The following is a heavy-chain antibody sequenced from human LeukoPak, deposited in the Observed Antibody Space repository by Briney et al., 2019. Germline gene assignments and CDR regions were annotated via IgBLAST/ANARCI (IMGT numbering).Heavy chain of an antibody. V-gene: IGHV1-46*01. CDR2: INPSGGST. CDR1: GYTFTGYY. Sequence: ASVKVSCKASGYTFTGYYMHWVRQAPGQGLEWMGIINPSGGSTSYAQKFQGRVTMTRDTSTSTVYMELSSLRSEDTAVYYCARVQGFGELFFAFDIWGQGTMVTVSS. CDR3: ARVQGFGELFFAFDI. D-gene: IGHD3-10*01. J-gene: IGHJ3*02.